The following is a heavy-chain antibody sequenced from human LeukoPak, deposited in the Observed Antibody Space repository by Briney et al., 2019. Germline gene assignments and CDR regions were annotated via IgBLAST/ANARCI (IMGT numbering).Heavy chain of an antibody. CDR1: GFTFSNAW. J-gene: IGHJ4*02. D-gene: IGHD3-3*01. V-gene: IGHV3-15*01. CDR2: IKSKTDGGTT. Sequence: PEGSLRLSCAASGFTFSNAWMSWVRQAPGKGLEWVGRIKSKTDGGTTDYAAPVKGRFTISRDDSKNTLYLQMNSLKTEDTAVYYCTTRILVFGVVTPPIDYWGQGTLVTVSS. CDR3: TTRILVFGVVTPPIDY.